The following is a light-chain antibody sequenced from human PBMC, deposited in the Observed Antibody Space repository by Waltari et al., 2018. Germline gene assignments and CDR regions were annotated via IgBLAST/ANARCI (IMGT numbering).Light chain of an antibody. Sequence: QSVLPLPPSVSAAPGQSVTISCSGTTSTIGNNYVSWYQQLPGTAPKLLIYENNKRPSGISDRFSGSKSGTSATLGITGLQTGDEADYYCGTWDSSLTAGVFGGGTKLTVL. CDR2: ENN. CDR3: GTWDSSLTAGV. CDR1: TSTIGNNY. V-gene: IGLV1-51*02. J-gene: IGLJ2*01.